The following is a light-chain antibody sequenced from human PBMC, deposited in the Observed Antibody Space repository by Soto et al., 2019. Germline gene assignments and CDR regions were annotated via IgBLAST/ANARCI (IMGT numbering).Light chain of an antibody. V-gene: IGKV1-5*01. Sequence: DIQMTQSPSTLSASVGDRVTITCRASQSISSWLAWYQQKPGKAPKLLIFDAFSLESGVPSRFSGSGSDKEFTLTINNLQPDDFATYHCQQYNRYSLTFGGGTKVEIK. CDR3: QQYNRYSLT. J-gene: IGKJ4*01. CDR2: DAF. CDR1: QSISSW.